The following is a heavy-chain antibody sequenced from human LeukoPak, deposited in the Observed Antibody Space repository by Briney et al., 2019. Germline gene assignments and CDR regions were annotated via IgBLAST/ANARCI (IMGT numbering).Heavy chain of an antibody. CDR1: GVTFSDYE. Sequence: PGGSLRLSCAASGVTFSDYEFNWVRQAPGKGLEWVSYIDSRGSGIYYADSVKGRFTMSRDNAKNLVYLQMNSLSVEYTAIYFCARETASCGGDCYDYWGQGTLVTVSS. CDR3: ARETASCGGDCYDY. J-gene: IGHJ4*02. D-gene: IGHD2-21*02. CDR2: IDSRGSGI. V-gene: IGHV3-48*03.